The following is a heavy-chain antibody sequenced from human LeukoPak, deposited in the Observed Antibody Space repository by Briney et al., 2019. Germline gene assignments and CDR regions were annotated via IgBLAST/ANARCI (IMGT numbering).Heavy chain of an antibody. CDR2: INPDDGST. D-gene: IGHD2-15*01. CDR3: ARRTPGYCSGGSCYGFQH. V-gene: IGHV3-74*01. Sequence: GGSLRLSCTASGFTFRKYWLHWVRQAPGKGLVWVSRINPDDGSTSYADSVKGRFTISRDSAKSTLYLQMNSLRAEDTAVYYCARRTPGYCSGGSCYGFQHWGQGTLVTVSS. J-gene: IGHJ1*01. CDR1: GFTFRKYW.